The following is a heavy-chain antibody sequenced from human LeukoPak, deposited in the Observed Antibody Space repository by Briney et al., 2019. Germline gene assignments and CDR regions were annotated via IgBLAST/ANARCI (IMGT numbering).Heavy chain of an antibody. Sequence: ASVKVSCKASGYTFTSYGISWVRQAPGQGLEWMGWTSAYNGNTNYAQKFQGRVTMTRDTSTSTVYMELSSLRSEDTAVYYCARETRPITMIVVGKRHGAFDIWGQGTMVTVSS. V-gene: IGHV1-18*01. J-gene: IGHJ3*02. CDR2: TSAYNGNT. CDR1: GYTFTSYG. CDR3: ARETRPITMIVVGKRHGAFDI. D-gene: IGHD3-22*01.